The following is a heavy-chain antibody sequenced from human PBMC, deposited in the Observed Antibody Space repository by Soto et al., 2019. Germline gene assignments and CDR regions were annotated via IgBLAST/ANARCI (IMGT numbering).Heavy chain of an antibody. CDR1: GYIFTNSW. Sequence: GESLKISCKGSGYIFTNSWIGWVRQMPGKGLEWMGIIYPGDSDTRYSPSFQGQVTISADKSITTAYLQWSSLTASDTAMYYCARLQAAMPASAGMDVWGQGTAVTVSS. CDR2: IYPGDSDT. V-gene: IGHV5-51*01. CDR3: ARLQAAMPASAGMDV. J-gene: IGHJ6*02. D-gene: IGHD2-2*01.